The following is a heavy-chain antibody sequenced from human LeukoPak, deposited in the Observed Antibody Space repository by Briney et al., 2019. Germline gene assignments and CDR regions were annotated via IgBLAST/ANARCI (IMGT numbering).Heavy chain of an antibody. J-gene: IGHJ4*02. D-gene: IGHD6-19*01. CDR1: GGSISGYY. CDR2: IYSSGNT. CDR3: ARGPRSSDWYSIDY. V-gene: IGHV4-4*07. Sequence: SETLSLTCIVSGGSISGYYWGWIRQPAGKGLEWIGRIYSSGNTNYNPSLKSRVTMTVDTSENQFSLNLSSVTAADTAVYYCARGPRSSDWYSIDYWGQGTLVTVSS.